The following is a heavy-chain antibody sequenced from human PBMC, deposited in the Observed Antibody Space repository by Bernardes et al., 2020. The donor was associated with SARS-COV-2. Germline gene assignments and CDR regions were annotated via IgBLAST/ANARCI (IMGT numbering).Heavy chain of an antibody. CDR1: GGSISSGSDY. CDR2: IYYTGST. CDR3: ARSNKYTYAPSPSFPY. Sequence: SEPLSLTCIVSGGSISSGSDYWGWLLQPPGKGLEWIGNIYYTGSTNYNPSLKSRVTISVDTSKNQFSLKLSSVTAADAAVYYCARSNKYTYAPSPSFPYWGQGTLVTVSS. J-gene: IGHJ4*02. V-gene: IGHV4-39*01. D-gene: IGHD5-18*01.